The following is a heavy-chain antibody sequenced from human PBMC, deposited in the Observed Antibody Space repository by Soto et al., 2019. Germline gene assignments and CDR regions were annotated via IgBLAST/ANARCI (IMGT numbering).Heavy chain of an antibody. D-gene: IGHD1-1*01. CDR2: MNPKNGNT. CDR3: TKGQLRD. J-gene: IGHJ4*02. V-gene: IGHV1-8*01. Sequence: QEQLVQSGAEVKKPGASVKVSCKASGYTFTSYEINWGRQATGQGLEWMGWMNPKNGNTGYAQKVQGRGTMTRDTPISTAYMELSSRRSVDMAVYYCTKGQLRDWGQGTLVTVSP. CDR1: GYTFTSYE.